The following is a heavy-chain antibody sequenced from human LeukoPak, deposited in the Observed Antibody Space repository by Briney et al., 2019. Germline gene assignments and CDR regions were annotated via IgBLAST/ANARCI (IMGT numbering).Heavy chain of an antibody. CDR3: ARLGSFGPLDYYYYMDV. CDR2: IYPGDSDT. J-gene: IGHJ6*03. D-gene: IGHD3-10*01. V-gene: IGHV5-51*01. CDR1: GYSFTSYW. Sequence: GESLKISCKGSGYSFTSYWIGWVRQVPGKGLEWMGIIYPGDSDTRYSPSFQGQVTISADKSISTAYLQWSSLKASDTAMYYCARLGSFGPLDYYYYMDVWGKGTTVTISS.